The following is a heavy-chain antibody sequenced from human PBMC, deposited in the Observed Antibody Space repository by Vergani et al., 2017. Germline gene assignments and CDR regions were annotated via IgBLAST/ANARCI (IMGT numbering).Heavy chain of an antibody. J-gene: IGHJ4*02. V-gene: IGHV3-30*18. CDR2: ISYDGDRR. Sequence: QVHLVESGGGVVQPGRSLTLSCVASGFSFRGHGMHWVRQAPGKGLEWVAMISYDGDRRGYGDLAKGRLTISRDSSKTVYLQMNSLRVEDTAMYFCAKDLSYSTAWPRFDSRGQGTLVTVSS. D-gene: IGHD4-11*01. CDR1: GFSFRGHG. CDR3: AKDLSYSTAWPRFDS.